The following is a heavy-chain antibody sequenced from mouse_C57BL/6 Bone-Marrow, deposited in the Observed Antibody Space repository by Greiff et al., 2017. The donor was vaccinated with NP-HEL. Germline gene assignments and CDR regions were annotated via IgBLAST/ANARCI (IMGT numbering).Heavy chain of an antibody. CDR2: INPSNGGT. J-gene: IGHJ3*01. V-gene: IGHV1-53*01. CDR3: ARLAPYDYDGGAWFAY. Sequence: QVQLQQPGTELVKPGASVTLSCKASGYTFTSYWMHWVRQRPGQGLEWIGNINPSNGGTNYNEKFKSKATLTVDKSSSIAYMQLSSLTSEYAAVYYGARLAPYDYDGGAWFAYWGQGAVINVSA. D-gene: IGHD2-4*01. CDR1: GYTFTSYW.